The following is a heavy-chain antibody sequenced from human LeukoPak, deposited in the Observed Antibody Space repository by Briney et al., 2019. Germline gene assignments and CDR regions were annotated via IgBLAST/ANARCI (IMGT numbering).Heavy chain of an antibody. J-gene: IGHJ6*02. CDR3: ARDLGSYYDIYGGYYGMDV. V-gene: IGHV1-69*04. D-gene: IGHD3-9*01. CDR2: IIPILGIA. Sequence: GASVKVSCKASGYTFTGYYMHWVRQAPGQGLEWMGRIIPILGIANYAQKFQGRVTITADKSTSTACMELSSLRSEDTAVYYCARDLGSYYDIYGGYYGMDVWGQGTTVTVSS. CDR1: GYTFTGYY.